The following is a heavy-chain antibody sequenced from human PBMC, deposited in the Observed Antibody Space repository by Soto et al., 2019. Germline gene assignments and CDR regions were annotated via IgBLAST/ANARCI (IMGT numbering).Heavy chain of an antibody. Sequence: GGSLRLSCAASGFTFSSYSMNWVRQAPGKGLEWVAVIRYNGSNKYYADSVKGRFTISRDNSKNTLYLQMNSLRAEDTAVYYCARESGSGLYYYGMDVWGQGTTVTVSS. CDR2: IRYNGSNK. J-gene: IGHJ6*02. V-gene: IGHV3-33*08. D-gene: IGHD3-10*01. CDR3: ARESGSGLYYYGMDV. CDR1: GFTFSSYS.